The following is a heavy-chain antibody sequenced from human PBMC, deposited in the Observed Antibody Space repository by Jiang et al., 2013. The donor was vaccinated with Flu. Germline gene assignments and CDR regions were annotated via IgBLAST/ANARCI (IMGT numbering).Heavy chain of an antibody. Sequence: EWMGIINPSGGSTSYAQKFQGRVTMTRDTSTSTVYMELSSLRSEDTAVYYCARDRYNWNEGAPDYWGQGTLVTVSS. CDR2: INPSGGST. J-gene: IGHJ4*02. CDR3: ARDRYNWNEGAPDY. D-gene: IGHD1-20*01. V-gene: IGHV1-46*01.